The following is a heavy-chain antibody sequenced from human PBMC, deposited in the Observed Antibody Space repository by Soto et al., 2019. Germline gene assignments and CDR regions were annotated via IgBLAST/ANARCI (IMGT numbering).Heavy chain of an antibody. CDR2: IYYSGST. V-gene: IGHV4-31*03. CDR1: GGSISSGGYY. Sequence: QVQLQESGPGLVKPSQTLSLTCTVSGGSISSGGYYWSWIRQHPGKGLDWIGYIYYSGSTYYNPSLKSRVTISVDTSKNQFSLKLSSVTAADTDVYYCARAPYYDSSGYPDAFDIWGQGTMVTVSS. CDR3: ARAPYYDSSGYPDAFDI. D-gene: IGHD3-22*01. J-gene: IGHJ3*02.